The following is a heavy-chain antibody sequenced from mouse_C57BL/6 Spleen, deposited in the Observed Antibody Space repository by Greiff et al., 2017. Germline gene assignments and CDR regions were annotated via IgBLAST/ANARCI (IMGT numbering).Heavy chain of an antibody. CDR2: FYPGSGRI. D-gene: IGHD1-1*01. CDR3: ARHEDITTVVATDWYFDV. J-gene: IGHJ1*03. CDR1: GYTFTEYT. V-gene: IGHV1-62-2*01. Sequence: QVQLQQSGAELVKPGASVKLSCKASGYTFTEYTIHWVKQRSGQGLEWIGWFYPGSGRIKYNEKFKDKATLTADKSSITVYMELSRLTSEDSAVYCCARHEDITTVVATDWYFDVWGTGTTVTVSS.